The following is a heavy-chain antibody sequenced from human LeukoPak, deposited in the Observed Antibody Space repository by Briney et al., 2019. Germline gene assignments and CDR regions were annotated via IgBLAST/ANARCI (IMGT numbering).Heavy chain of an antibody. J-gene: IGHJ4*02. CDR3: ARRRPSDYFDY. CDR1: GGSISSSSYY. V-gene: IGHV4-39*01. CDR2: YYYSGST. Sequence: SETLSLTCTVSGGSISSSSYYWGWIRQPPGKGLERIGSYYYSGSTYYKPSLKSRVTISVDTSKNQFSLKLSSVTAADTAVYFGARRRPSDYFDYWGQGALVTVSS.